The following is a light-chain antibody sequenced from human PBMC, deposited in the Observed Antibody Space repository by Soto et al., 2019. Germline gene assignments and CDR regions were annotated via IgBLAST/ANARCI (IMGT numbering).Light chain of an antibody. CDR3: QQYDRASWT. J-gene: IGKJ1*01. Sequence: DIQMTQSPSTLSASVGDRVIITCRASQSISSWLAWYQQKPGKAPDLLIYRASTLKTGIPSRFSGSGSGTEFTLTISNLQPDDFATYYCQQYDRASWTFGQGPRWKS. CDR2: RAS. CDR1: QSISSW. V-gene: IGKV1-5*03.